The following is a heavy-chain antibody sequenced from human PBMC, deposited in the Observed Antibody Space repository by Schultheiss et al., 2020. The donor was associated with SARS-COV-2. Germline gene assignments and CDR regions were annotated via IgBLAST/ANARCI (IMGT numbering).Heavy chain of an antibody. CDR1: GGSISSSNW. D-gene: IGHD2-15*01. Sequence: SETLSLTCAVSGGSISSSNWWSWVRQPPGKGLEWIGEIYHSGSTNYNPSLKSRVTISVDTSRNQFSLKLTSVIAADTAVYYCARRGGSTDRTFYFDYWGQGTLVTVSS. CDR2: IYHSGST. J-gene: IGHJ4*02. CDR3: ARRGGSTDRTFYFDY. V-gene: IGHV4-4*02.